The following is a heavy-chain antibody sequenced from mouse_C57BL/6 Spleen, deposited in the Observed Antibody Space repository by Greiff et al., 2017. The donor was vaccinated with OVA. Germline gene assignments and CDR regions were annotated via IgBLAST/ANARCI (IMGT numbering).Heavy chain of an antibody. CDR1: GFSLTSYG. J-gene: IGHJ4*01. CDR2: IWSGGGT. CDR3: ARNSIYAMDY. Sequence: QVQLKESGPGLVQPSQSLSITCTVSGFSLTSYGVHWVRQSPGKGLEWLGVIWSGGGTDYYAAFITRLSISKDNSKSQVFFKRNSLQADDTTIYYCARNSIYAMDYWGQGTSVTVSS. D-gene: IGHD2-10*02. V-gene: IGHV2-2*01.